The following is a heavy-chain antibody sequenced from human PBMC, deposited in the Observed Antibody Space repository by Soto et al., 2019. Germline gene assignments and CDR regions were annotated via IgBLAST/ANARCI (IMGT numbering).Heavy chain of an antibody. CDR2: ISSSSSYI. CDR1: GFTFSSYS. D-gene: IGHD3-3*01. V-gene: IGHV3-21*01. CDR3: ARDPYYDFWSGSRNYYYYMDV. J-gene: IGHJ6*03. Sequence: EVQLVESGGGLVKPGGSLRLSCAASGFTFSSYSMNWVRQAQGKGLEWVSSISSSSSYIYYADSVKGRFTISRDNAKNSLYLQMNSLRAEDTAVYYCARDPYYDFWSGSRNYYYYMDVWGKGTTVTVSS.